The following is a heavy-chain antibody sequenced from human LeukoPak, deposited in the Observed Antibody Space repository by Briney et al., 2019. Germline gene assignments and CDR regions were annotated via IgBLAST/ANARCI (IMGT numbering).Heavy chain of an antibody. D-gene: IGHD3-22*01. J-gene: IGHJ4*02. V-gene: IGHV3-7*01. Sequence: DSVKGRFTISRDNAKNSLYLQMNSPRAEDTAVYYCARDYYDSSGYYYSSYWGQGTLVTVSS. CDR3: ARDYYDSSGYYYSSY.